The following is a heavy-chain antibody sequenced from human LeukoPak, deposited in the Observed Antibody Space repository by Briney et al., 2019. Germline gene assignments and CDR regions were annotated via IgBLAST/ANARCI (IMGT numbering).Heavy chain of an antibody. D-gene: IGHD4-17*01. CDR3: ASVTTVTTKGHGAFDI. CDR1: GGTFISYA. J-gene: IGHJ3*02. Sequence: SVKVSCKASGGTFISYAISWVRQAPGQGLEWMGGIIPIFGTANYAQKFQGRVTITADESTSTAYMELSSLRSEDTAVYYCASVTTVTTKGHGAFDIWGQGTMVTVSS. CDR2: IIPIFGTA. V-gene: IGHV1-69*13.